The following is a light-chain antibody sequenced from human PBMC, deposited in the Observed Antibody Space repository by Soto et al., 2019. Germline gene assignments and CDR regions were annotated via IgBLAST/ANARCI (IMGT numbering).Light chain of an antibody. CDR3: QVWDSNSYHYV. CDR2: DDS. V-gene: IGLV3-21*02. Sequence: SYELTQPPSVSVAPGQTARITCGGSSIGSKRVNWYQQKPGQAPGLVVYDDSDRPSGIPERFSGSNSGDTATLTISRVEAGDEADYYCQVWDSNSYHYVFGTGTKVTVL. J-gene: IGLJ1*01. CDR1: SIGSKR.